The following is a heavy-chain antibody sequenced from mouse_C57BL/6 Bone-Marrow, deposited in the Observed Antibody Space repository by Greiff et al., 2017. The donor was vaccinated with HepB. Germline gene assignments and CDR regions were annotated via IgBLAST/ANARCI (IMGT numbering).Heavy chain of an antibody. CDR2: IRNKANGYTT. CDR3: ARSSYYFDY. V-gene: IGHV7-3*01. J-gene: IGHJ2*01. CDR1: GFTFTDYY. Sequence: EVQLVESGGGLVQPGGSLSLSCAASGFTFTDYYMSWVRQPPGKALEWLGFIRNKANGYTTEYSASVKGRFTISRDNSQSILYLQMNALIAEDSATYYCARSSYYFDYWGQGTTLTVSS.